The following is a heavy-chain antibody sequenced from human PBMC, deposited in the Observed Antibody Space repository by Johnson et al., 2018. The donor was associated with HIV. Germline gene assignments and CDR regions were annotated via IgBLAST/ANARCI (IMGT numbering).Heavy chain of an antibody. J-gene: IGHJ3*01. V-gene: IGHV3-11*04. D-gene: IGHD3-16*01. Sequence: VQLVESGGGLVKPGGSLRLSCAASGFTFSDYYMSWIRQAPGKGLEWVSYISSSTNTIYYADSVKGRFTISRDNAKNSLALQMNSLRAEGTAVYYWVRDAFGYREGGGRVGGVGLDLWGQGTVVTGSS. CDR2: ISSSTNTI. CDR3: VRDAFGYREGGGRVGGVGLDL. CDR1: GFTFSDYY.